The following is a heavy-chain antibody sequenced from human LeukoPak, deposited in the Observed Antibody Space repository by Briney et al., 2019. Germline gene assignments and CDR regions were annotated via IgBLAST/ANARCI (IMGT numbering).Heavy chain of an antibody. CDR1: GFSVNINY. CDR3: ARGPGGSYSGAYLDY. D-gene: IGHD1-26*01. CDR2: LYGGDSP. Sequence: GGSLRLSCAASGFSVNINYMSWVRQAPGQGLEWVSVLYGGDSPYYAASVKDRFTISTDNSKNTLYLQMNSLRAEDTAVYYCARGPGGSYSGAYLDYWGQGTLVTVSS. V-gene: IGHV3-66*01. J-gene: IGHJ4*02.